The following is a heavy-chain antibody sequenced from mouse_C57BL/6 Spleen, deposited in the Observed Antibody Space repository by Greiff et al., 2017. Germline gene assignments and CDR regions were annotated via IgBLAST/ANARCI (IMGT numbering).Heavy chain of an antibody. CDR1: GFTFSSYA. V-gene: IGHV5-9-1*02. CDR2: ISSGGDYI. D-gene: IGHD4-1*01. J-gene: IGHJ1*03. CDR3: TRELGRGYFDV. Sequence: EVQGVESGEGLVKPGGSLKLSCAASGFTFSSYAMSWVRQTPEKRLEWVAYISSGGDYIYYAATVKGRFTISRDNARNTLYLQMRSLKSEDTAMYYCTRELGRGYFDVWGTGTTVTVSS.